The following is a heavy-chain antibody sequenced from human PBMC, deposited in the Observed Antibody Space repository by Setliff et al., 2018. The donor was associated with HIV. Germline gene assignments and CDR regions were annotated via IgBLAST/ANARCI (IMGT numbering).Heavy chain of an antibody. CDR1: GFTFSNAW. CDR2: VKSKGSGGTT. CDR3: ATRSSYSSDWHEYYFDY. V-gene: IGHV3-15*07. D-gene: IGHD6-19*01. Sequence: PGGSLRLSCAASGFTFSNAWMNWVRQAPGKGLEWVGRVKSKGSGGTTDYATPVKGRFTISRDDSTNTMYLQMNSLRAEDTAVYYCATRSSYSSDWHEYYFDYWGQGTLVTVSS. J-gene: IGHJ4*02.